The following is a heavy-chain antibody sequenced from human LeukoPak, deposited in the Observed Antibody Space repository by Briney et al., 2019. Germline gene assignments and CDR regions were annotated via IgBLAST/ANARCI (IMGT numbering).Heavy chain of an antibody. CDR1: GYTFTSYG. CDR2: ISAYNGNT. D-gene: IGHD2-2*01. CDR3: ARGEGWYSSGTSCYDTYYYYGMDV. Sequence: ASVKVSCKASGYTFTSYGISWVRQAPGQGLEWMGWISAYNGNTNYAQKLQGRVTMTTDTSTSTAYMELRSLRSDDTAVYYCARGEGWYSSGTSCYDTYYYYGMDVWGQGTTVTVSS. V-gene: IGHV1-18*01. J-gene: IGHJ6*02.